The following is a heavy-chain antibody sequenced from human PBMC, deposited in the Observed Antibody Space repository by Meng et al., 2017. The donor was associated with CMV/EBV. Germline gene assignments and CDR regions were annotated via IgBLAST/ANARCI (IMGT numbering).Heavy chain of an antibody. CDR1: GGSISSYY. D-gene: IGHD2-2*02. CDR3: AREIVVVPAAIDNWFDP. V-gene: IGHV4-4*07. J-gene: IGHJ5*02. Sequence: GQLQGLGPGLVKPSENLSPTFTVSGGSISSYYWSWNRQPAGQGLEWIGRIYTSGSTNYNPSLKSRVTMSVDTSKNQFSLKLSSVTAADTAVYYCAREIVVVPAAIDNWFDPWGQGTLVTVSS. CDR2: IYTSGST.